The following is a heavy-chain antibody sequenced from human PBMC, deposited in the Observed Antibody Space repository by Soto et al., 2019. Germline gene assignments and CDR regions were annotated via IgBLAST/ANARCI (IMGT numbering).Heavy chain of an antibody. J-gene: IGHJ4*02. D-gene: IGHD5-18*01. Sequence: QVQLVQSGAEVKKPGASVRVSCKASGYTFTHFGVSWVRQAPGQGLEWMGWINVYNGNTDYEQKFQGRVTMTTDTSTSTAYMDLRSLRSVDTAVDYCARAIAGGYGYTTLDYWGQGTLVTVSS. V-gene: IGHV1-18*01. CDR1: GYTFTHFG. CDR2: INVYNGNT. CDR3: ARAIAGGYGYTTLDY.